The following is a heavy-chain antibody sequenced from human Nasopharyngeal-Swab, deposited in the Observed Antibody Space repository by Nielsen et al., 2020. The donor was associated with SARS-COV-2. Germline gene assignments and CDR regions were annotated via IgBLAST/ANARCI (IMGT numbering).Heavy chain of an antibody. Sequence: GESLKISCAASGFTFSSYAMHWVRQAPGKGLEWVAVISYDGSNKYYADSVKGRFTISRDNSKNTLYLQMNSLRAEDTAVYYCAKDRNIVVVIAFYYMDVWGKGTTVTVSS. CDR1: GFTFSSYA. CDR2: ISYDGSNK. D-gene: IGHD2-21*01. J-gene: IGHJ6*03. CDR3: AKDRNIVVVIAFYYMDV. V-gene: IGHV3-30-3*01.